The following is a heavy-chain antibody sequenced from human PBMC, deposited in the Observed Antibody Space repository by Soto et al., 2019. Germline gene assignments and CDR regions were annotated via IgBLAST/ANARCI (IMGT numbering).Heavy chain of an antibody. V-gene: IGHV1-8*01. Sequence: ASVKVSCKASGYTFTSYDINWVRQATGQGLEWMGWMNPNSGNTGYAQKLQGRVTMTTDTSTSTAYMELRSLRSDDTAVYYCARGDWVYCSSTSCYAYYYYYMDVWGKGTTVTVSS. CDR1: GYTFTSYD. J-gene: IGHJ6*03. CDR2: MNPNSGNT. CDR3: ARGDWVYCSSTSCYAYYYYYMDV. D-gene: IGHD2-2*01.